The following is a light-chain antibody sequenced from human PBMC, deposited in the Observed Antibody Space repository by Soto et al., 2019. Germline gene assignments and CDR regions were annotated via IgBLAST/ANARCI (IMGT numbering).Light chain of an antibody. CDR2: EVT. Sequence: QSVLTQPASVSGSPGQSITISCTGTSSDVGGYNFVSWYQQHPGKAPKLMIYEVTDRPSGVSNRFSGSKSGSTASLTISGLQAEDEADYYCSSYTSRNTLAFGGGTKLTFL. V-gene: IGLV2-14*01. CDR3: SSYTSRNTLA. CDR1: SSDVGGYNF. J-gene: IGLJ2*01.